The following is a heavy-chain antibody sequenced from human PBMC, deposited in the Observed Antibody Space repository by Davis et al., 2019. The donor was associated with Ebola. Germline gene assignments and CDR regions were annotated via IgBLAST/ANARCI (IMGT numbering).Heavy chain of an antibody. V-gene: IGHV1-3*01. CDR2: INAGNGNT. D-gene: IGHD5-12*01. CDR1: GYTFTSYA. J-gene: IGHJ6*02. Sequence: ASVKVSCKASGYTFTSYAMHWVRQAPGQRLEWMGWINAGNGNTKYPQKFQGRVTITRDTSASTVYMELSSLRSEDTAVYYCARFGGGYPLLGMDVWGQGTTVTVSS. CDR3: ARFGGGYPLLGMDV.